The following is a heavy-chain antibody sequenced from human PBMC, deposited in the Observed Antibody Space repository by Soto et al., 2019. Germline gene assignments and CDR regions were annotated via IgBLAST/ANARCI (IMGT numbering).Heavy chain of an antibody. J-gene: IGHJ6*02. CDR2: ISAYNGNT. CDR1: GYTFTSYG. Sequence: ASVKVSCKASGYTFTSYGISWVRQAPGQGLEWMGWISAYNGNTNHAQKLQGRVTMTTDTSTSTAYMELRSLRSDDTAVYYCARHIVVVTAISGYYYYGMDVWGQGTTVTVSS. CDR3: ARHIVVVTAISGYYYYGMDV. V-gene: IGHV1-18*04. D-gene: IGHD2-21*02.